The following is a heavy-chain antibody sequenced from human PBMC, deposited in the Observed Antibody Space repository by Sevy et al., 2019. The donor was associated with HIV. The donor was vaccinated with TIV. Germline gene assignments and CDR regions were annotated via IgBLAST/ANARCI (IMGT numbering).Heavy chain of an antibody. Sequence: ASVKVSCKASGGTFDSHVIIWVRQAPGQGLEWMGWINPNSGDTEYAQKFQGRVTMTTDTSINTAYMELSRLRSDETAVFYCARDRMIFGGQGGMDVWGQGTTVTVSS. V-gene: IGHV1-2*02. J-gene: IGHJ6*02. CDR2: INPNSGDT. CDR3: ARDRMIFGGQGGMDV. CDR1: GGTFDSHV. D-gene: IGHD3-3*01.